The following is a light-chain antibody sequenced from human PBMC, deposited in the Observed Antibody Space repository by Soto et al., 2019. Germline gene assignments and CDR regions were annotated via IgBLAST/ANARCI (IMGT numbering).Light chain of an antibody. CDR2: ETD. Sequence: QTVVTQEPSLTVSPGGTVTLTCGSSTGPVTSSQFPYWFQQRPGQAPRTLIYETDHRHSTAPARFSGSLLGGKAALTLSGAQPEDEAEYFCCLSYSDGREVFGGGTKLTVL. CDR3: CLSYSDGREV. V-gene: IGLV7-46*01. CDR1: TGPVTSSQF. J-gene: IGLJ2*01.